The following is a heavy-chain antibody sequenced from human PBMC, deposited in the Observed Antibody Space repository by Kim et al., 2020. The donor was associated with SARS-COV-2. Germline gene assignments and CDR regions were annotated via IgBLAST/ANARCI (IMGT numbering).Heavy chain of an antibody. Sequence: NPSLKSRVTISVDTANNHFSLKLSSGAAADTAVYYCARDPYNWNYWYFDLWGRGTLVTVSS. V-gene: IGHV4-61*02. J-gene: IGHJ2*01. D-gene: IGHD1-20*01. CDR3: ARDPYNWNYWYFDL.